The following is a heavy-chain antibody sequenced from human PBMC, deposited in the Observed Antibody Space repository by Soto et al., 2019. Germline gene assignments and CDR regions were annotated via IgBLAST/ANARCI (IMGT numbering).Heavy chain of an antibody. CDR1: GFTFRSYD. J-gene: IGHJ2*01. CDR2: IGTLGDT. D-gene: IGHD3-10*01. CDR3: ARDGTYGSGRGPDWYFDL. Sequence: EVQLLESGGGLVQPGGSLRLSCAASGFTFRSYDMHWVRQPTGKGLEWVSAIGTLGDTYYADSVKGRFTISRDNAKNSLCLQMNSLSAGDTAVYYCARDGTYGSGRGPDWYFDLWGRGTMVTVSS. V-gene: IGHV3-13*04.